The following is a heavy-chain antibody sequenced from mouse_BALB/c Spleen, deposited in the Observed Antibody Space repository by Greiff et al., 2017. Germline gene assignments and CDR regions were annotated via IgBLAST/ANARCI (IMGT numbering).Heavy chain of an antibody. V-gene: IGHV5-6-5*01. J-gene: IGHJ2*01. CDR1: GFTFSSYA. CDR2: ISRGGST. Sequence: DVMLVESGGGLVKPGGSLKLSCAASGFTFSSYAMSWVRQTPEKRLEWVASISRGGSTSYPDSVKGRFTISRDNARNILYLQMSSLRSEDTAMYYCARGGGGYDYDALFDYWGQGTTLTVSS. CDR3: ARGGGGYDYDALFDY. D-gene: IGHD2-4*01.